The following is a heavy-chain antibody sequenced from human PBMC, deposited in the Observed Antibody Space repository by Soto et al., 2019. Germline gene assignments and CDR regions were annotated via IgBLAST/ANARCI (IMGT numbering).Heavy chain of an antibody. D-gene: IGHD3-10*01. V-gene: IGHV4-61*01. CDR2: IYYSGST. CDR3: ARTIKNLAFISAFDY. J-gene: IGHJ4*02. CDR1: GGSVSSPSYY. Sequence: WETLSLTCSVSGGSVSSPSYYWSWIRQPPGKGLEWLGYIYYSGSTNYNPSLKSRVTISVDTAKKQFSLKLRSVTAADTAVYYCARTIKNLAFISAFDYGGPGTLVT.